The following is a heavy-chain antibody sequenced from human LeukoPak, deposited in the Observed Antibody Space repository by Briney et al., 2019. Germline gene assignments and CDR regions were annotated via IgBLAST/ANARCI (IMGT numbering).Heavy chain of an antibody. V-gene: IGHV3-23*01. Sequence: GGALRLSGAASGFTFSSYAMSWVRQAPGKGLEWASSIGDSRGSTYYADSVKGRFTISRDNSKNTLYLQMNSLRAEDTAVYYCAKAPAGPEYSSSWKFGYNWFDPWGQGTLVTVSS. CDR2: IGDSRGST. CDR1: GFTFSSYA. D-gene: IGHD6-13*01. J-gene: IGHJ5*02. CDR3: AKAPAGPEYSSSWKFGYNWFDP.